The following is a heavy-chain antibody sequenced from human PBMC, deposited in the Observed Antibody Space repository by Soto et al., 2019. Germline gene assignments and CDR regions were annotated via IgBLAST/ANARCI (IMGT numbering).Heavy chain of an antibody. V-gene: IGHV1-69*02. CDR2: IFPIIGIA. Sequence: QVQLGQSGAEVKKPGSSVKVSCKASGGTLRRNSISWVRQAPGRGLELMGRIFPIIGIAEYTQPFQGRVTITADKSTTTVYMEVSSLRSDDTAVYYCVRAEDFDILIDWGQGTLVTVSS. J-gene: IGHJ4*02. CDR3: VRAEDFDILID. D-gene: IGHD3-9*01. CDR1: GGTLRRNS.